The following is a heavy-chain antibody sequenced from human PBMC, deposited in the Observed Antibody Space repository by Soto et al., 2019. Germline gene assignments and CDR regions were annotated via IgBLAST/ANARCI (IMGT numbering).Heavy chain of an antibody. J-gene: IGHJ6*03. Sequence: PSETLSLTCTVSGGSISSSNSYWGWIRQSPGEGLDWIGSVSYTGSTYYNPSLKSRVTIFVDTSKNQFSLKLTSVTAADTAVYYCARVGCSSTSCYTVDYYYYMDVWGKGTTVTVSS. V-gene: IGHV4-39*01. CDR2: VSYTGST. D-gene: IGHD2-2*02. CDR3: ARVGCSSTSCYTVDYYYYMDV. CDR1: GGSISSSNSY.